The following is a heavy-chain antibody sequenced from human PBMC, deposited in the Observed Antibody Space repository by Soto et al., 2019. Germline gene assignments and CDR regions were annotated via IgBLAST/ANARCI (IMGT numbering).Heavy chain of an antibody. J-gene: IGHJ4*02. V-gene: IGHV1-2*02. CDR1: GYTFTGYY. CDR3: ARDRYGQGRSRDHLFRFDY. CDR2: INPNSGGT. Sequence: ASVKVSCKASGYTFTGYYMHWVRQAPGQGLEWMGWINPNSGGTNYAQKFQGRVTMTRDTSISTAYMELSRLRSDDTAVCYCARDRYGQGRSRDHLFRFDYWGQGTLVTVSS. D-gene: IGHD3-16*02.